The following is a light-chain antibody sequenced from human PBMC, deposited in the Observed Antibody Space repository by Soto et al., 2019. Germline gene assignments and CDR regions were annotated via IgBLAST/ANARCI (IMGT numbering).Light chain of an antibody. J-gene: IGLJ1*01. CDR2: GST. CDR3: QSYDSSLSGYV. Sequence: QSALTQPRSVSGSPGQSVTISCIATGSDVGDSSHVSWYQLHPGTAPKLLIYGSTNRPSGVPGRFSGSKSGTSASLAITGLQAEDEADYYSQSYDSSLSGYVFGAGTKLTVL. V-gene: IGLV2-11*01. CDR1: GSDVGDSSH.